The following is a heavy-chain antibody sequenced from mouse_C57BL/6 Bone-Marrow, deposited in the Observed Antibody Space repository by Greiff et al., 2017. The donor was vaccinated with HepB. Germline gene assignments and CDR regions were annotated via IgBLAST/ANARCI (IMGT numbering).Heavy chain of an antibody. CDR1: GYTFTEYT. J-gene: IGHJ3*01. CDR2: FYPGSGSI. Sequence: QVHVKQSGAELVKPGASVKLSCKASGYTFTEYTIHWVKQRSGQGLEWIGWFYPGSGSIKYNEKFKDKATLTADKSSSTVYRELSRLTSEDSAVYFCARHEEAYGNYPSWFAYWGQGTLVTVSA. CDR3: ARHEEAYGNYPSWFAY. D-gene: IGHD2-1*01. V-gene: IGHV1-62-2*01.